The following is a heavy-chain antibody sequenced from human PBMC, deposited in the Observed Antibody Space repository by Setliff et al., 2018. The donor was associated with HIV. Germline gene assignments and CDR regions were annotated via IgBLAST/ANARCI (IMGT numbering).Heavy chain of an antibody. CDR1: GGSINSGGYY. CDR2: IFYSGST. Sequence: SETLSLTCTVSGGSINSGGYYWSWIRQHPGKGLEWIGYIFYSGSTYYNPSLESRLTLSVDTSENQFFLKLKSVTAADTAVYYCARGPRPVDVDYYYMDVWGKGTTVTVSS. V-gene: IGHV4-31*03. J-gene: IGHJ6*03. CDR3: ARGPRPVDVDYYYMDV.